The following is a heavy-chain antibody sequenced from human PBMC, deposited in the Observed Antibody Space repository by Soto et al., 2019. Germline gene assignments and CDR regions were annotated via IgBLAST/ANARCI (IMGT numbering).Heavy chain of an antibody. CDR2: INSDGSNI. CDR1: GFTFTNYW. D-gene: IGHD4-17*01. J-gene: IGHJ4*02. CDR3: ASSATGLSGDYN. Sequence: EVQLVESGGGLVQPGGSLKLSCAASGFTFTNYWIHWVRQAPGKGLVWVSRINSDGSNINYADFVKGRFTISRDNAKTTAYLQMNSLRAEDTAVYFCASSATGLSGDYNWGQGALVTVSS. V-gene: IGHV3-74*01.